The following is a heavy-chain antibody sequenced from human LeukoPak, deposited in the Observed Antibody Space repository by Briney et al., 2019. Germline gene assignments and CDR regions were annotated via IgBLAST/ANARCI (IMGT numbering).Heavy chain of an antibody. CDR2: ISSSGSTI. J-gene: IGHJ4*02. CDR3: ARMVWFGEPGFAY. Sequence: GGSLRLSCAAAGFTFSSYEMNWVRQAAGKGLELVAYISSSGSTIYYADSVKGRFTISTDNAKNSLYLQMNSVRAEDTAVYYCARMVWFGEPGFAYWGKGTLVPVSS. V-gene: IGHV3-48*03. CDR1: GFTFSSYE. D-gene: IGHD3-10*01.